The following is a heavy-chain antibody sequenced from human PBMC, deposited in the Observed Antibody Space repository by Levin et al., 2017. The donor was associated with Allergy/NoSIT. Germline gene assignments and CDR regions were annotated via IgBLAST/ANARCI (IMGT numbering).Heavy chain of an antibody. V-gene: IGHV1-69*02. Sequence: SVKVSCKASGGTFSSYTISWVRQAPGQGLEWMGRIIPILGIANYAQKFQGRVTITADKSTSTAYMELSSLRSEDTAVYYCAILLLGFGELPFDIWGQGTMVTVSS. J-gene: IGHJ3*02. D-gene: IGHD3-10*01. CDR3: AILLLGFGELPFDI. CDR2: IIPILGIA. CDR1: GGTFSSYT.